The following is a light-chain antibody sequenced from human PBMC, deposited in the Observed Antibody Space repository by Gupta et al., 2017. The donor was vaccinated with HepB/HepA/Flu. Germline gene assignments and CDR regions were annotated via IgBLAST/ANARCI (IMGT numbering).Light chain of an antibody. CDR2: EVT. J-gene: IGLJ3*02. CDR3: SAYTNRGTRV. V-gene: IGLV2-14*03. CDR1: RSDIGGNNY. Sequence: QSALTQPASVSGSPGQTITLSCTGTRSDIGGNNYVSWYQQHPGKVPKLLIHEVTNRPSGVADRFSVSKSAKTASLTISALQAEDEADYHCSAYTNRGTRVFGGGTKLTVL.